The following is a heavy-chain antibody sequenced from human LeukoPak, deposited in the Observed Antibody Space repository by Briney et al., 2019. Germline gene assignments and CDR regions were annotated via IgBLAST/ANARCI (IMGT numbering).Heavy chain of an antibody. CDR3: ARDAQASYYDILTGVYGMDV. CDR2: INPSGGST. J-gene: IGHJ6*04. Sequence: GASVKVSCKASGYTFTHYYMHWVRQAPGQGLEWMGIINPSGGSTSYAQKFQGRVTMTRDTSTSTVYMELSSLRSEDTAVYYCARDAQASYYDILTGVYGMDVWGKGTTVTVSS. CDR1: GYTFTHYY. V-gene: IGHV1-46*01. D-gene: IGHD3-9*01.